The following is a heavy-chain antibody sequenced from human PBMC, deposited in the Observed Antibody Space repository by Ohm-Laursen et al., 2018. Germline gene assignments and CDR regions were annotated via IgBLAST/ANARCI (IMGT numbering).Heavy chain of an antibody. CDR3: ARDREWELSWYFDL. V-gene: IGHV3-72*01. CDR1: GFTFSSYA. J-gene: IGHJ2*01. D-gene: IGHD1-26*01. CDR2: TRNKANSYTT. Sequence: SLRLSCAASGFTFSSYAMSWVRQAPGKGLEWVGRTRNKANSYTTEYAASVKGRFTISRDDSKNSLYLQMNSLKTEDTAVYYYARDREWELSWYFDLWGRGTLVTVSA.